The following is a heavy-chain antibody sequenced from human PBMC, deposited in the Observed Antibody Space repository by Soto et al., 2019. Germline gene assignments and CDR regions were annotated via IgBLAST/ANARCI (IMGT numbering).Heavy chain of an antibody. CDR3: ARTPRY. CDR2: IYYSGST. CDR1: GGSISSGGYY. J-gene: IGHJ4*02. Sequence: QVQLQESGPGLVKPSQTLSLTCTVSGGSISSGGYYWSWIRQHPGKGREWIGYIYYSGSTYYKPSLKSRVSISVVTSKNQSLLKPSSVTDADTAVSYSARTPRYWGQRALVTVSS. V-gene: IGHV4-31*03.